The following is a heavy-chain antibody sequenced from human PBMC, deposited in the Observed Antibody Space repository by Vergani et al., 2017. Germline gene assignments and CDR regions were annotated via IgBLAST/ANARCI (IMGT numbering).Heavy chain of an antibody. CDR3: AGVALAGYSSGCFDY. J-gene: IGHJ4*02. CDR1: GGSISSSNYY. Sequence: QLQLQESGPGLVKPSETLSLTCTVSGGSISSSNYYWGWIRQPPGKGLEWIGSIYYSGSTYYNPSLKSRVTISVDTSQDQFSLKLSSVTAADTAVYYCAGVALAGYSSGCFDYWGQGTLVTVSS. CDR2: IYYSGST. D-gene: IGHD6-19*01. V-gene: IGHV4-39*07.